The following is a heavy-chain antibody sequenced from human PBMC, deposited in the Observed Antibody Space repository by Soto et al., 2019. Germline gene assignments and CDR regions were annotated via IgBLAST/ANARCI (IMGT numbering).Heavy chain of an antibody. CDR1: GFTFSSYA. CDR3: AKDQLTAGGTYFYYYGGDV. CDR2: ISGTGDGS. Sequence: EVQLLESGGGLAQPGGSLRLSCVVSGFTFSSYAMSWVRQAPGKGLEWISGISGTGDGSNSANSVKGRFIISRDNSKNKLYLKMNTLRAEDTAVYYCAKDQLTAGGTYFYYYGGDVWGQGTTVPVPS. D-gene: IGHD6-13*01. J-gene: IGHJ6*02. V-gene: IGHV3-23*01.